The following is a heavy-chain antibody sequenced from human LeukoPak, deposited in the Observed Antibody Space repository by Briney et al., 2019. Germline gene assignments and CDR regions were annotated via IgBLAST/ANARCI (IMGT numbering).Heavy chain of an antibody. CDR3: ARAPGTWDLYYFDY. CDR2: IYSGGST. D-gene: IGHD1-1*01. J-gene: IGHJ4*02. Sequence: PGGSLRLSCAASGFTVSSNYMSWVRQAPGKGLEWVSVIYSGGSTYYADSVKGRFTISRDNSKNTLYLQMNSLRAEDTAVYYCARAPGTWDLYYFDYWGQGTLVTVSS. CDR1: GFTVSSNY. V-gene: IGHV3-53*01.